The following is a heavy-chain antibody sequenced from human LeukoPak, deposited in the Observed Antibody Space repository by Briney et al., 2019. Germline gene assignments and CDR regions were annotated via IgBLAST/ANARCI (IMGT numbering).Heavy chain of an antibody. Sequence: GGSLRLSCAASGFTFSSYSMTWVRQTPGKGLEWVSGISDSGDSTYYADSVKGRFTISRDNAKNSLYLQMNSLRAEDTAVYYCARGRPIDYWGQGTLVTVSS. J-gene: IGHJ4*02. CDR1: GFTFSSYS. V-gene: IGHV3-23*01. CDR2: ISDSGDST. CDR3: ARGRPIDY.